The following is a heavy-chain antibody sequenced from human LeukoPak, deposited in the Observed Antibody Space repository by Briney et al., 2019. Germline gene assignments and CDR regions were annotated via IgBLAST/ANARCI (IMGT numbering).Heavy chain of an antibody. V-gene: IGHV4-59*01. J-gene: IGHJ3*01. CDR1: GGSTSSDH. CDR3: ARDEKFCRGGTCYMDAFDL. D-gene: IGHD2-15*01. CDR2: IYYSGSM. Sequence: SETLSLTCTVSGGSTSSDHWSWIRQPPGKGLEWIGHIYYSGSMKYNPTLKSRVTFSFDTAKNQFSLELNAVTAADTAVYYCARDEKFCRGGTCYMDAFDLWGQGTVVIVSS.